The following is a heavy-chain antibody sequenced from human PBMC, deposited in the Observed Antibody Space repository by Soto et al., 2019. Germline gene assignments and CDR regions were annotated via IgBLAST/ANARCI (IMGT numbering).Heavy chain of an antibody. V-gene: IGHV3-30*03. D-gene: IGHD5-18*01. J-gene: IGHJ6*02. Sequence: PGGSLRLSCAASAFTFSNYGMHWVRQAPGKGLEWVAVISNDGRNKNGADSVRGRFTISRDNSKNTLYLQMDSLRVEDTAVYYCARDGGAMVPFGMDVWGQGTTVTVS. CDR2: ISNDGRNK. CDR1: AFTFSNYG. CDR3: ARDGGAMVPFGMDV.